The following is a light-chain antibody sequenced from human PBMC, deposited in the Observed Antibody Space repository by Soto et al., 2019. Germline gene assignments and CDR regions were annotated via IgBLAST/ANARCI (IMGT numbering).Light chain of an antibody. Sequence: DIQMTQSPSTLSASVGDRVTITCRASQSISSWLAWYQQRPGKAPKLLIHKASSLESGVPSRFSGSGFGTEFTLTISSLQPDDFATYYCQQYNSYSWTFGQGTKVEIK. CDR1: QSISSW. CDR2: KAS. J-gene: IGKJ1*01. CDR3: QQYNSYSWT. V-gene: IGKV1-5*03.